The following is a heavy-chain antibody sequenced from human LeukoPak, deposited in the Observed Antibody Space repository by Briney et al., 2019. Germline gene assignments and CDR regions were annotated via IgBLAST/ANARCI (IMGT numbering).Heavy chain of an antibody. J-gene: IGHJ4*02. CDR1: GFTFSSYD. D-gene: IGHD5-24*01. CDR3: ARSWLQIRNYFDY. V-gene: IGHV3-23*01. CDR2: TSGSGAST. Sequence: TGGSLRLSCAASGFTFSSYDMSWVRQTPGKGLEWVSGTSGSGASTYYADSVKGRFTISRDNSKNTLYLQMNSLRAEDTAVYYCARSWLQIRNYFDYWGQGTLVTVSS.